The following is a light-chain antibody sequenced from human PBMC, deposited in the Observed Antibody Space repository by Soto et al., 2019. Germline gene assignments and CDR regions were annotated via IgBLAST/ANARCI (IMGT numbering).Light chain of an antibody. Sequence: EIVMTQSPATLSVSPGERATLSCRASQSLSGNLAWYQQKPGQAPRLLIYRASTRATGVPARFSASGSGTELTLTISSLQSEDSAVYYCHQYSNWPPWTFGPGTKVEIK. CDR3: HQYSNWPPWT. CDR1: QSLSGN. J-gene: IGKJ1*01. CDR2: RAS. V-gene: IGKV3-15*01.